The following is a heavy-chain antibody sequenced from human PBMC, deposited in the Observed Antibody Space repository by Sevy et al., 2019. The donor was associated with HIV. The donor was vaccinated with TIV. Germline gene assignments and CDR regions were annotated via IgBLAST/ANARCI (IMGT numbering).Heavy chain of an antibody. CDR1: SASFSAYY. CDR2: DSTSGST. D-gene: IGHD3-16*01. Sequence: SETLSLTCTVSSASFSAYYWSWIRQPAGKGLEWIGRDSTSGSTNYNPSLKSRVTMSLDTSKNHFSLKLSSVTAADTAIYYCAGDVLLFGGGSNWFDPWGQGALVTVSS. CDR3: AGDVLLFGGGSNWFDP. J-gene: IGHJ5*02. V-gene: IGHV4-4*07.